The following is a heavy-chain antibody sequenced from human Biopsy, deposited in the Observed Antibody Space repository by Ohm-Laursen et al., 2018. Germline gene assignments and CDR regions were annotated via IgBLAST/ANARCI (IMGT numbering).Heavy chain of an antibody. J-gene: IGHJ4*02. V-gene: IGHV4-34*01. CDR2: ITHSGYT. D-gene: IGHD2-8*01. Sequence: SQTLSLTCAVYSGSFSSNYWTWIRQPPGKGLEWIGEITHSGYTNYNPSLKSRVTVSVDTSKNQFSLKLSSVTAADTAVYYCASRLYGPNLIDYWGQGTLVTVSS. CDR1: SGSFSSNY. CDR3: ASRLYGPNLIDY.